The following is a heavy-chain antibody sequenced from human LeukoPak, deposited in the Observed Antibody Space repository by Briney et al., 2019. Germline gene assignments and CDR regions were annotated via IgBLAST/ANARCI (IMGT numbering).Heavy chain of an antibody. V-gene: IGHV3-66*01. CDR3: ARGYSYGYYYYYYMDV. J-gene: IGHJ6*03. Sequence: PGGSLRLSCAASGFTVSSNYMSWVRQAPGKGLEWVSVIYSGGSTYYADSVKGRFTISRDNSKNTLYLQMNSLRAEDTAVYYCARGYSYGYYYYYYMDVWGKGTTVTISS. CDR2: IYSGGST. D-gene: IGHD5-18*01. CDR1: GFTVSSNY.